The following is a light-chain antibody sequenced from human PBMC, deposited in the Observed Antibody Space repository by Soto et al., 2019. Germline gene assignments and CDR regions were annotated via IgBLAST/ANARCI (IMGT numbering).Light chain of an antibody. V-gene: IGLV2-14*01. CDR2: DVS. CDR1: GSDVGGYNY. Sequence: QSALTQPASVSVSPGQSITISCTGTGSDVGGYNYVSWYQQHPGKAPKVMIYDVSNRTSGVSNRFSGSKSGNTASLTISGLQAEDEADYYCSSYTSASTPLVFGGGTKLTVL. J-gene: IGLJ2*01. CDR3: SSYTSASTPLV.